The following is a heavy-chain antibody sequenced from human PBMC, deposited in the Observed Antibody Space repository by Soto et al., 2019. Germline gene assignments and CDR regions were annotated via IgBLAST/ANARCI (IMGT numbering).Heavy chain of an antibody. J-gene: IGHJ4*02. CDR2: IIPIFGTT. Sequence: QVQLVPYGAEVKKTGSSVTVSCKTSGDIFSGYSISWVRQAPGQGLEWMGGIIPIFGTTNYEQRFHGRVTITADKSTSPVYMELYSLKSEDTAVYYCARDLGSGYDPGDYWGQGTLGTVSS. V-gene: IGHV1-69*14. CDR3: ARDLGSGYDPGDY. D-gene: IGHD5-12*01. CDR1: GDIFSGYS.